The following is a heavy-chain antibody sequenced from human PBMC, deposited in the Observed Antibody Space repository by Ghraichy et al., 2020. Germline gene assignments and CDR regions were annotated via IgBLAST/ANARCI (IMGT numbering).Heavy chain of an antibody. CDR2: VYYSGST. V-gene: IGHV4-59*08. J-gene: IGHJ5*02. CDR1: GGSISSYY. Sequence: SETLSLTCTVSGGSISSYYWTWIRQPPGKGLEWIGYVYYSGSTNYNPSLKSRVTISLDTSKNQFSLRLSSVTAADTAVYYCARRGGSGRSYWFDPWGQGTLVTVSS. CDR3: ARRGGSGRSYWFDP. D-gene: IGHD3-10*01.